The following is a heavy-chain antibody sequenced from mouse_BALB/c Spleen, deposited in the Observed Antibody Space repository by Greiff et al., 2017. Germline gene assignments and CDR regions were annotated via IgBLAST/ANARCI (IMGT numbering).Heavy chain of an antibody. Sequence: EVNVVESGGGLVKPGGSLKLSCAASGFTFSDYYMYWVRQTPEKRLEWVATISDGGSYTYYPDSVKGRFTISRDNAKNNLYLQMSSLKSEDTAMYYCAREGTTASYYFDYWGQGTTLTVSS. CDR2: ISDGGSYT. CDR3: AREGTTASYYFDY. J-gene: IGHJ2*01. D-gene: IGHD1-2*01. CDR1: GFTFSDYY. V-gene: IGHV5-4*02.